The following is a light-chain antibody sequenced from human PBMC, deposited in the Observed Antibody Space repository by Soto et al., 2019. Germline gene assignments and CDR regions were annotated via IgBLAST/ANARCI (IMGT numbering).Light chain of an antibody. Sequence: EIVLTQSPATLSLSPGERATLSCRASQSVSSYLAWYQHKPGQAPRLLIYDASNRATGIPARFSGSGSGTDFTLTISSLEPEDFAVYYCQQRSNWPPRWTFGQVTKVEIK. CDR3: QQRSNWPPRWT. CDR2: DAS. V-gene: IGKV3-11*01. CDR1: QSVSSY. J-gene: IGKJ1*01.